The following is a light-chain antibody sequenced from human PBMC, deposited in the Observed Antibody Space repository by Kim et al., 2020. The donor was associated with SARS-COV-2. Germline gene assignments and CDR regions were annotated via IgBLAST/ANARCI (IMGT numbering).Light chain of an antibody. CDR3: SSFTTTTTLV. Sequence: TLPCTGNSSEGGRYDYVCWYQHRPGKAPKLILYDVTRRPSGVSDRFSGYKSGNTASLTISGLQAGDEAAYYCSSFTTTTTLVFGGGTQLTVL. CDR1: SSEGGRYDY. V-gene: IGLV2-14*03. J-gene: IGLJ2*01. CDR2: DVT.